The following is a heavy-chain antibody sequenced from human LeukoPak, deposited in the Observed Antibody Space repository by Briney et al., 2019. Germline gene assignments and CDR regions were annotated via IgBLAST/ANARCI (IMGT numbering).Heavy chain of an antibody. CDR2: IYYSGST. D-gene: IGHD2-15*01. CDR3: ARVMPAFRYFDL. V-gene: IGHV4-59*01. J-gene: IGHJ2*01. CDR1: GGSISSYY. Sequence: MPSETLSLTCTVSGGSISSYYWSWIRQPPGKGLEWIGYIYYSGSTNYNPSLKSRVTISVDTSKNQFSLKLSSVTAADTAVYFCARVMPAFRYFDLWGRGTLVTVSS.